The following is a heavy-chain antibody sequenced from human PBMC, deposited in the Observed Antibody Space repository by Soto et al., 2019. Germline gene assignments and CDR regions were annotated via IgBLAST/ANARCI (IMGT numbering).Heavy chain of an antibody. J-gene: IGHJ5*02. CDR2: IYWNDDK. D-gene: IGHD4-17*01. CDR3: AHRGYGDYPRDNWFDP. V-gene: IGHV2-5*01. Sequence: QITLKESGPTLVKPTQTLTLTCTFSGFSLSTGGAGVGWIRQPPGKALEWLALIYWNDDKRYSPSLKSRLTIIKDTSKNQLVLIMTSMDPVDTATYYCAHRGYGDYPRDNWFDPWGEGTLVTVSS. CDR1: GFSLSTGGAG.